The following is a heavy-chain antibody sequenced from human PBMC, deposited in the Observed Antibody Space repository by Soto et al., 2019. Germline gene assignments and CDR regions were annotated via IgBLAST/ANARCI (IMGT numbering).Heavy chain of an antibody. J-gene: IGHJ4*02. CDR3: ARGAQIGDIAVAGTGFDY. CDR2: INHSGST. CDR1: GGSFSGYY. D-gene: IGHD6-19*01. Sequence: QVQLQQWGAGLLKPSETLSLTCAVYGGSFSGYYWSWIRQPPGKGLEWIGEINHSGSTNYNPSLKRRVTISVDTSKNQFSLKLSSVTAADTAVYYCARGAQIGDIAVAGTGFDYWGQGTLVTVSS. V-gene: IGHV4-34*01.